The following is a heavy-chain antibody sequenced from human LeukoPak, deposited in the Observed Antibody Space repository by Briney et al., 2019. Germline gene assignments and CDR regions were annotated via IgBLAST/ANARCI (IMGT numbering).Heavy chain of an antibody. J-gene: IGHJ4*02. V-gene: IGHV5-51*01. Sequence: GESLKISCKGSGYRFSSYWIGWVRQMTGEGLEWMAIIQPGDSDTRYRPSFQGQVTISVNKSISTAYLQWSSLKASDTAMYYCARHVKEWLADYWGQGTLVTVSS. CDR1: GYRFSSYW. CDR3: ARHVKEWLADY. CDR2: IQPGDSDT. D-gene: IGHD6-19*01.